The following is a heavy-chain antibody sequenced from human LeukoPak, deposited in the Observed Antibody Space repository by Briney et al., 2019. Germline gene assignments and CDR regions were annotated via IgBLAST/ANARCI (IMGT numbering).Heavy chain of an antibody. CDR1: GFTFKDYW. CDR2: IRSKSDGETT. D-gene: IGHD3-16*01. Sequence: GGSLRLSCVGCGFTFKDYWMHWVRQAPGKGLEWVGRIRSKSDGETTYYAAPVKGRFTISRDDSKNTLYLQMNSLKIEDTALYYCTTDLRLWGQGTLVTVSS. V-gene: IGHV3-15*01. J-gene: IGHJ1*01. CDR3: TTDLRL.